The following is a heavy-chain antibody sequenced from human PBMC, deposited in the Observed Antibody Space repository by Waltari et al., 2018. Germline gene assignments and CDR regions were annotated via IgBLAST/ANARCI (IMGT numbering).Heavy chain of an antibody. Sequence: QLQLQESGSGLVKPSQTLSLTCAVSGGSISSGDFSWSWIRQPPGKGLEWIGYIYHKGNTYYNPSLKSRVTISVDRSKNQFSLKLSSVTAADTAVYYCAKIRGEYGDHKDAFDIWGQGTMVTVSS. CDR3: AKIRGEYGDHKDAFDI. V-gene: IGHV4-30-2*01. J-gene: IGHJ3*02. CDR2: IYHKGNT. D-gene: IGHD3-10*01. CDR1: GGSISSGDFS.